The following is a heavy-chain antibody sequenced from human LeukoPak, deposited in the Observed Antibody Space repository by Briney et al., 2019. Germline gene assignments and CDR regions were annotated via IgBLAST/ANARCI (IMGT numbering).Heavy chain of an antibody. CDR1: GGSVSSGSYY. D-gene: IGHD6-13*01. V-gene: IGHV4-61*02. CDR2: IYPSGSN. J-gene: IGHJ4*02. Sequence: SETLSLTCTVSGGSVSSGSYYWSWIRQPAGKGLEWIGRIYPSGSNNYNPSLKSRVTMSVDTSKNQFSLKLNSVTAADTAVYYCAREDVTVGYSFDYWGQGTLVTVSS. CDR3: AREDVTVGYSFDY.